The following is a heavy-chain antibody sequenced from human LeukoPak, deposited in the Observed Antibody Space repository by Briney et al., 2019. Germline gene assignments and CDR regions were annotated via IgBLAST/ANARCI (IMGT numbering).Heavy chain of an antibody. CDR3: ATTAAAGTRLAWFDP. D-gene: IGHD6-13*01. J-gene: IGHJ5*02. CDR1: GGSFNDYY. V-gene: IGHV4-34*01. Sequence: PSETLSLTCAVYGGSFNDYYWIWIRQPPGKGLEWIGEIKPSGRTNYNPSLESRVTISVDTSKNQFSLKLSSVTAADTAVYYCATTAAAGTRLAWFDPWGQGTLVTVSS. CDR2: IKPSGRT.